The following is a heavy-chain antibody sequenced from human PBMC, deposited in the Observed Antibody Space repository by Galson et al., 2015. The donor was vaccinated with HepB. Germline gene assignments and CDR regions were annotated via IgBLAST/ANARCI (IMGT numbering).Heavy chain of an antibody. CDR1: GYTFTGYY. V-gene: IGHV1-2*02. CDR2: INPNSGGT. J-gene: IGHJ6*03. D-gene: IGHD7-27*01. Sequence: SVKVSCKASGYTFTGYYMHWVRQAPGQGLEWMGWINPNSGGTNYAQKFQGRVTMTRDTSISTAYMELSRLRSDDTAVYYCARDLHWGSAANYYYYMDVWGKGTTVTVSS. CDR3: ARDLHWGSAANYYYYMDV.